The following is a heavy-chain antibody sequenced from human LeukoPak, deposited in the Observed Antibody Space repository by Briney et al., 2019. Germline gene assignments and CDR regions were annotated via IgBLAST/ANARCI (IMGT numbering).Heavy chain of an antibody. CDR2: IYPGDSDT. J-gene: IGHJ6*03. V-gene: IGHV5-51*01. D-gene: IGHD2-15*01. CDR1: GSIFTSYW. Sequence: GASLQISCKGSGSIFTSYWIGWGRQLPGKGLEWMGIIYPGDSDTRYSPSFQGQVTISADKSISTAYLQWSSLKASDTAMYYCARLTGWAYYMDVWGKGTTVTVSS. CDR3: ARLTGWAYYMDV.